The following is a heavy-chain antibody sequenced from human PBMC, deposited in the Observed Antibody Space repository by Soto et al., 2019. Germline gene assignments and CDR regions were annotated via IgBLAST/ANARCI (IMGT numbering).Heavy chain of an antibody. CDR2: INPSGGST. CDR1: GYTFTSYY. V-gene: IGHV1-46*01. J-gene: IGHJ6*02. D-gene: IGHD3-10*01. CDR3: ARALMVRGVIMGNYYYGMDV. Sequence: ASVKVSCKASGYTFTSYYMHWVRQAPGQGLEWMGIINPSGGSTSYAQKFQGRVTMTRDTSTSTVYMELSSLRSEDTAVYYCARALMVRGVIMGNYYYGMDVWGQGTTVTVS.